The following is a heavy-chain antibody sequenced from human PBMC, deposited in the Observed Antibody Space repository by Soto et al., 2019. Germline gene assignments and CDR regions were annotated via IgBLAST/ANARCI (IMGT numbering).Heavy chain of an antibody. V-gene: IGHV4-39*07. CDR1: GGSVSSGSYY. CDR3: VRAAGSASWYETDS. Sequence: SETLSLTCTVSGGSVSSGSYYWGWIRQPPGKGLEWLGTTYYGASSYYNPSLRSRITILLDASTNQLSLKLSPVTAADTAVYFCVRAAGSASWYETDSWAQGTLVTVSS. D-gene: IGHD6-13*01. J-gene: IGHJ4*02. CDR2: TYYGASS.